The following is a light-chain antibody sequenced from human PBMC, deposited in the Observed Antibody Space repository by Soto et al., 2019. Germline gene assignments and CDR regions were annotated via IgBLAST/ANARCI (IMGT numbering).Light chain of an antibody. Sequence: QSALTQPASVSGSLGQSITISCTGTSSDIGSYNLVSWYQQYPGKAPKLLIYEVNKWPSGASSRFSGSKSGNTASLTISGLQAEDEADYYCCSYTTSTTLFGGGTKLTVL. CDR2: EVN. J-gene: IGLJ3*02. V-gene: IGLV2-23*02. CDR3: CSYTTSTTL. CDR1: SSDIGSYNL.